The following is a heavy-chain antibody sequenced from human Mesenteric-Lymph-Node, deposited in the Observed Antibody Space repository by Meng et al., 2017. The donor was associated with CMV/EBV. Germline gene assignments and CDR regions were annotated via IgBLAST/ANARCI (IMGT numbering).Heavy chain of an antibody. CDR3: ARDGYYYDSSGYQPYYFEY. V-gene: IGHV1-2*06. J-gene: IGHJ4*02. D-gene: IGHD3-22*01. CDR1: GYTFTDYY. CDR2: INPNTGDT. Sequence: ASVKVSCKASGYTFTDYYLHWVRQAPGQGLEWMGRINPNTGDTNYAQKFQGRVTLTRDTSITTAYMELTGLTSDDTAVYYCARDGYYYDSSGYQPYYFEYWGQGTLVTVSS.